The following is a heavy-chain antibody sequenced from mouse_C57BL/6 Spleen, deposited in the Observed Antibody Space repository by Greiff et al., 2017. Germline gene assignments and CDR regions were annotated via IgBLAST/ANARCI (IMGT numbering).Heavy chain of an antibody. CDR2: IHPNSGST. Sequence: VQLQQPGAELVKPGASVKLSCKASGYTFTSYWMHWVKQRPGQGLEWIGMIHPNSGSTNYNEKFKSKATLTVDKSSSTAYMQLSSLTAEDSAVYYCARSGYYSNYEDAMDYWGQGTSVTVSS. CDR1: GYTFTSYW. V-gene: IGHV1-64*01. D-gene: IGHD2-5*01. CDR3: ARSGYYSNYEDAMDY. J-gene: IGHJ4*01.